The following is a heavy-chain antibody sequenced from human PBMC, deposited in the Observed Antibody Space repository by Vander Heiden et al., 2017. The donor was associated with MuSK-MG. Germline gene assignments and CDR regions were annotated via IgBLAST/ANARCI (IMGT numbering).Heavy chain of an antibody. D-gene: IGHD2-2*02. CDR2: FDPENGET. J-gene: IGHJ5*02. CDR3: ATGGYCTSTSCYTHGFDP. V-gene: IGHV1-24*01. CDR1: GYTLTELS. Sequence: QVQLVQSGAEVKKPGASVKVSCKVSGYTLTELSMHWVRQAPGKGLERMGSFDPENGETIYAQKFQGRVTMTDDTSTNTASMELSSLTSEDTAVYYCATGGYCTSTSCYTHGFDPWAGDPWSPSRQ.